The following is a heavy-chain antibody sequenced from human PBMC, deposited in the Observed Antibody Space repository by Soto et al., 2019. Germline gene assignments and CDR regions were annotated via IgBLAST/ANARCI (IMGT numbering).Heavy chain of an antibody. CDR3: TTAYQWLPTYS. J-gene: IGHJ4*02. D-gene: IGHD6-19*01. CDR2: IKSRADGGTT. V-gene: IGHV3-15*01. Sequence: GGSLRLSCAASGFTFTKAWMTWVRQTPGKGLEWVGRIKSRADGGTTDYAASVKDRFIISRDDSNDTLYLHMNRLKTDDTAVYYCTTAYQWLPTYSWGQGALVTVSS. CDR1: GFTFTKAW.